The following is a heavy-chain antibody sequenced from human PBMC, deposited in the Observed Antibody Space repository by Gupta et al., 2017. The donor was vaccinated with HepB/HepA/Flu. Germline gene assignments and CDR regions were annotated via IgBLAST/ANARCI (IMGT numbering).Heavy chain of an antibody. Sequence: QLQLQESGPGLVKPSGTLSPTCVFSGCSISSCSHYWGWLRQPRGKGLEWIGTIFFTGTTYYNPSRKSRGTISVDTSKNQFSLKLSSVTAADTAVYFCARQVAVIHWFDSWGQGKLVTVSS. CDR1: GCSISSCSHY. CDR3: ARQVAVIHWFDS. J-gene: IGHJ5*01. D-gene: IGHD3-22*01. CDR2: IFFTGTT. V-gene: IGHV4-39*01.